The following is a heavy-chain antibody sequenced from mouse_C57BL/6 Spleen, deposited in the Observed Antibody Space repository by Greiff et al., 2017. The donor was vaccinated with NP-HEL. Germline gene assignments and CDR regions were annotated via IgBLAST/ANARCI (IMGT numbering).Heavy chain of an antibody. J-gene: IGHJ2*01. D-gene: IGHD2-5*01. V-gene: IGHV5-4*01. CDR1: GFTFSSYA. Sequence: EVMLVESGGGLVKPGGSLKLSCAASGFTFSSYAMSWVRQTPEKRLEWVATISDGGSYTYYPDNVTGRFTISRDNAKNNLYLQMSHLKSEATAMYYCAREGHSNDYWGQGTTLTASS. CDR3: AREGHSNDY. CDR2: ISDGGSYT.